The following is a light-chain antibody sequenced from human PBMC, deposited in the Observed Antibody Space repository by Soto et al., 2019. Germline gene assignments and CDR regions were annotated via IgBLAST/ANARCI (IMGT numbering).Light chain of an antibody. J-gene: IGKJ2*01. CDR2: DAS. CDR1: QSISYN. V-gene: IGKV3-11*01. CDR3: QQRGDWPLYT. Sequence: IVLTQSPATLSLSPGERATLSCRASQSISYNLAWYQQKPGQAPRLLIYDASNSATGVPARFSGSGSGTDFTLSISSLEPEDFAVYYCQQRGDWPLYTFGQGSRLEIK.